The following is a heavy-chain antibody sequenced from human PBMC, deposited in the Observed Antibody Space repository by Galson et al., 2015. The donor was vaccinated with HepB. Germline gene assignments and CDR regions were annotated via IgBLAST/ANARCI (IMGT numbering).Heavy chain of an antibody. D-gene: IGHD3-22*01. CDR1: GFTFSSYA. CDR2: ISGSGGST. V-gene: IGHV3-23*01. Sequence: SLRLSCAASGFTFSSYAMSWVRQAPGKGLEWVSAISGSGGSTYYADSVKGRFTISRDNSKNTLYLQMNSLRAEDTAVYYCAKSGDSSGYYYFGYFDYWGQGTLVTVSS. CDR3: AKSGDSSGYYYFGYFDY. J-gene: IGHJ4*02.